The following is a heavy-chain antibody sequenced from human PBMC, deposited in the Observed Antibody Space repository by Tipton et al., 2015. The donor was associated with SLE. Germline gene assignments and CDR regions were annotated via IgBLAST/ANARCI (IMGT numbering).Heavy chain of an antibody. CDR2: IYYSGST. V-gene: IGHV4-59*11. CDR1: GGSISSHY. J-gene: IGHJ2*01. Sequence: TLSLTCTVSGGSISSHYWSWIRQPPGKGLEWIGYIYYSGSTNYNPSLKSRVTISVDTSKNQFSLKLSSVTAADTAVYYCARDRASGWYEGFDLWGRGTLVTVSS. CDR3: ARDRASGWYEGFDL. D-gene: IGHD6-19*01.